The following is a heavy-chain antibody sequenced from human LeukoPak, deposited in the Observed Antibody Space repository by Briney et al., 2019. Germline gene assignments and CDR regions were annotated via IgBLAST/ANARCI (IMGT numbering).Heavy chain of an antibody. CDR2: ISYDGSNK. Sequence: GGSLRLSCAASGFTFSSYAMHWVRQAPGKGLEWVAVISYDGSNKYHADSVKGRFTISRDNSKNTLYLQMNSLRAEDTAVYYCARDSDFVVVTAIGYFDYWGQGTLVTVSS. D-gene: IGHD2-21*02. J-gene: IGHJ4*02. CDR1: GFTFSSYA. CDR3: ARDSDFVVVTAIGYFDY. V-gene: IGHV3-30-3*01.